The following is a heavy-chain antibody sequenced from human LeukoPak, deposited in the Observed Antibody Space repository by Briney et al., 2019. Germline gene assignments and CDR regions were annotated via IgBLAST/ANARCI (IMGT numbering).Heavy chain of an antibody. D-gene: IGHD2-8*02. CDR1: GFTVSNNY. V-gene: IGHV3-66*01. CDR3: ARNGPGGYYFDF. J-gene: IGHJ4*02. Sequence: PGWSLRLSCAASGFTVSNNYMSWVRQAPGKGLEWVSIIYAGGYTYYADSVKDRFTISRDNSKNTLYLQMNSLTAEDTAVYYCARNGPGGYYFDFWGQGTLVTVSS. CDR2: IYAGGYT.